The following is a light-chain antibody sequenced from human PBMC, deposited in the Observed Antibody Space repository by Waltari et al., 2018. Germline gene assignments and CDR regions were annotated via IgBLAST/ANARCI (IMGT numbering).Light chain of an antibody. CDR1: QGIGNN. CDR2: RAS. J-gene: IGKJ1*01. CDR3: QQGYSYPRT. V-gene: IGKV1-16*01. Sequence: DIQMTQSPSSLSASVGDTVPITCQASQGIGNNLNWYQQKPGKAPKLLIYRASSLQSGIPSRFSGSGSGTDFTLTISSLQPEDFATYYCQQGYSYPRTFGQGTKVEIK.